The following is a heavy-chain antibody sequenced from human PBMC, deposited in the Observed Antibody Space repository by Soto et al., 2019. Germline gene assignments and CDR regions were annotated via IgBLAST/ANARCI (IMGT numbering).Heavy chain of an antibody. J-gene: IGHJ6*02. CDR3: ARELELTHYYYGMDV. Sequence: SVKVSCKASGGTFSSYAISWVRQAPGQGLEWMGGIIPIFGTANYAQKFQGRVTITADESMSTAYMELSSLRSEDTAVYYCARELELTHYYYGMDVWGQGTTVTVSS. V-gene: IGHV1-69*13. D-gene: IGHD1-1*01. CDR1: GGTFSSYA. CDR2: IIPIFGTA.